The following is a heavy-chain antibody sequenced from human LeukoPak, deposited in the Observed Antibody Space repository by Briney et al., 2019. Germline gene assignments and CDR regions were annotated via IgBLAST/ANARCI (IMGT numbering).Heavy chain of an antibody. Sequence: GGSLRLSCAASGFTFSSYGMHWVRQAPGKGLEGVAVIWYDGSNKYYADSVKGRFTISRDNSKNTLYLQMNSLRAEDTAVYYCAKASCSSTSCYSHYYYYYMDVWGKGTTVTVSS. CDR3: AKASCSSTSCYSHYYYYYMDV. V-gene: IGHV3-33*06. J-gene: IGHJ6*03. D-gene: IGHD2-2*01. CDR1: GFTFSSYG. CDR2: IWYDGSNK.